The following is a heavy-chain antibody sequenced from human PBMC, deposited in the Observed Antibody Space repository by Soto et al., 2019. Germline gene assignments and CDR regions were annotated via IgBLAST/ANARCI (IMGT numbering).Heavy chain of an antibody. J-gene: IGHJ4*02. Sequence: QVQLVQSGAEVKKPGASVKVSCKASGYTFTSYGISWVRQAPGQGLEWMGWISAYNGNTNYAQKLQGRVTMTTDTSTSTAYMEPRSLRSDDTAVYYCARDRDVVVVAAYPTVRLFDYWGQGTLVTVSS. V-gene: IGHV1-18*04. D-gene: IGHD2-15*01. CDR2: ISAYNGNT. CDR1: GYTFTSYG. CDR3: ARDRDVVVVAAYPTVRLFDY.